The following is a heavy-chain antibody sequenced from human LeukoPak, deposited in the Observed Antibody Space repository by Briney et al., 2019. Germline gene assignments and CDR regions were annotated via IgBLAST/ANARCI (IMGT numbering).Heavy chain of an antibody. V-gene: IGHV4-38-2*02. J-gene: IGHJ4*02. D-gene: IGHD5-12*01. Sequence: PSETLSLTCTVSGGSISGYYWTWIRQPPGKGLEWIGSIYHSGSTYYNPSLKSRVTISVDTSKNQFSLKLSSVTAADTAVYYCARGGGYNGYDGILDWGQGTLVTVSS. CDR3: ARGGGYNGYDGILD. CDR1: GGSISGYY. CDR2: IYHSGST.